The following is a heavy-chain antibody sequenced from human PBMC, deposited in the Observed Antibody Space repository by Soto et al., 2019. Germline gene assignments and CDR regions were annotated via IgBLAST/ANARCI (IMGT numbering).Heavy chain of an antibody. Sequence: PSETLSLTCTVSGGSISSYYWSWIRQPPGKGLEWIGYIYYSGSTNYNPSLKSRVTISVDTSKNQFSLKLSSVTAADTAVYYCARGLYSGYDLFYWDQGTLVTVS. D-gene: IGHD5-12*01. CDR2: IYYSGST. CDR3: ARGLYSGYDLFY. J-gene: IGHJ4*02. CDR1: GGSISSYY. V-gene: IGHV4-59*01.